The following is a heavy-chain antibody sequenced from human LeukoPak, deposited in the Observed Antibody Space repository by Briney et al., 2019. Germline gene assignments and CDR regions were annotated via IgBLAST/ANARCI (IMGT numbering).Heavy chain of an antibody. CDR3: AKLLYYYDSSQPY. CDR1: EFSVGSNY. Sequence: GGSLRLSCAASEFSVGSNYMTWVRQAPGKGLEWVSLIYSGGSTYYADSVKGRFTISRDNSKNTLYLQMNSLRAEDTAVYYCAKLLYYYDSSQPYWGQGTLVTVSS. J-gene: IGHJ4*02. V-gene: IGHV3-66*04. CDR2: IYSGGST. D-gene: IGHD3-22*01.